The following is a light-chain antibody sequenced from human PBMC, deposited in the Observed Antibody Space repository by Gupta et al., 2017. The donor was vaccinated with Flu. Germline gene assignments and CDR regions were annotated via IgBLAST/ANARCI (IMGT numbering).Light chain of an antibody. CDR3: QQYSLSPQT. CDR2: GAS. V-gene: IGKV3-20*01. J-gene: IGKJ1*01. CDR1: QSVTSSY. Sequence: EMVLTQSPGTLSLSPGERVTLSCRASQSVTSSYLAWYQQKPGQAPRLLMYGASSRATGIPYRFSGSGFGTDFTLTISRLEPEDFAVYYCQQYSLSPQTFGQGTKVEIK.